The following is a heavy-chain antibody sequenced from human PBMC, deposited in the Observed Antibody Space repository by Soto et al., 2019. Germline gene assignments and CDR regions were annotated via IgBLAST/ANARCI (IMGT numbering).Heavy chain of an antibody. CDR2: IYPGDSDT. Sequence: GESLKISCKGSGYSFTSYWIGWVRQMPGKGLEWMGIIYPGDSDTRYSPSFQGQVTISADKSISTAYLQWSSLKASDTAMYYCARQGYGSGSYSSVYGKDVWGQGTTVTVSS. V-gene: IGHV5-51*01. J-gene: IGHJ6*02. CDR3: ARQGYGSGSYSSVYGKDV. D-gene: IGHD3-10*01. CDR1: GYSFTSYW.